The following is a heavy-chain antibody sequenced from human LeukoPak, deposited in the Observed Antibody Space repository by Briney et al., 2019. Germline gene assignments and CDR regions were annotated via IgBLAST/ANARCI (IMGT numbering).Heavy chain of an antibody. CDR1: GFTFSSYG. D-gene: IGHD3-16*02. J-gene: IGHJ4*02. CDR3: AKQSSRFLGWGYFDY. V-gene: IGHV3-23*01. CDR2: ISGSGSST. Sequence: GGSLRLSCAASGFTFSSYGMTWVRQAPGKGLEWVSAISGSGSSTYYADSVKGRFTISRDNSKNTLYLQMSSLRAEDTALYFCAKQSSRFLGWGYFDYWGQGTLVSVSS.